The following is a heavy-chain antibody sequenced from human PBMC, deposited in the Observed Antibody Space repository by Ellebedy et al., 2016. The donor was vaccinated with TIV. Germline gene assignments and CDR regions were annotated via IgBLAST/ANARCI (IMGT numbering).Heavy chain of an antibody. V-gene: IGHV3-23*01. D-gene: IGHD4-17*01. Sequence: PGGSLRLSCAASGFTFSCCAMSWVRQAPGKGLEWVSVISNSGDSTYADSVKGRFTISRDNSKNTLYLQMNSLRAEDTAVYYCAKSLRGDYGDNWGQGTLVTVSS. CDR3: AKSLRGDYGDN. CDR2: ISNSGDST. CDR1: GFTFSCCA. J-gene: IGHJ4*02.